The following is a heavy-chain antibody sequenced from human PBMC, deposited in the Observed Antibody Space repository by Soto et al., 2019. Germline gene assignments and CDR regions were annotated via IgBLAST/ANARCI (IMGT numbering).Heavy chain of an antibody. D-gene: IGHD6-13*01. V-gene: IGHV3-23*01. CDR1: GFTFSSYA. CDR2: ISGSGGST. Sequence: EVQLLESGGGLVQPGGSLRLSCAASGFTFSSYAMSWVRQAPGKGLEWVSAISGSGGSTYYADSVKGRFTISRDNSKNALYLQMNSLRAEDTAVYYCATSGDVAAAGRDFDYWGQGTLVTVSS. J-gene: IGHJ4*02. CDR3: ATSGDVAAAGRDFDY.